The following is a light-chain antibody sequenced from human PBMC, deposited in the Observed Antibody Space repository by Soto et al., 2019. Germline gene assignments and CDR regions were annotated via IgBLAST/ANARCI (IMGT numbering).Light chain of an antibody. J-gene: IGLJ1*01. CDR2: AVS. CDR1: SSDIGSYNH. V-gene: IGLV2-14*03. CDR3: SSYTDRQSYL. Sequence: QSVLTQPASVSGSPGQSITISCSGTSSDIGSYNHVAWYQQFPGKSPKLMIYAVSDRPSGVSDRFSGSKSGITASLTISGLQTEDEADYYCSSYTDRQSYLFGTGTKLTVL.